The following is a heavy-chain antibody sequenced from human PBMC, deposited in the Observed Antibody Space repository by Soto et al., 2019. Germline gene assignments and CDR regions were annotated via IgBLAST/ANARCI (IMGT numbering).Heavy chain of an antibody. CDR3: SRNTGNGGNFDY. J-gene: IGHJ4*02. CDR1: GFTFSTYA. CDR2: IWYDGSIK. D-gene: IGHD1-1*01. V-gene: IGHV3-33*01. Sequence: QVQLVESGGGVVQPGRSLRLSCAASGFTFSTYAMHWVRQAPGKGLEWVALIWYDGSIKYSTDSVKGRFTISRDNSKNKLYLQMNSLRAEDSAIKYRSRNTGNGGNFDYLGQGNLVTVSS.